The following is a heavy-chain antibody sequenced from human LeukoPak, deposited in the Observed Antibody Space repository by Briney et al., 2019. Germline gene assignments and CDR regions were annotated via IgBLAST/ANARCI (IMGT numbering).Heavy chain of an antibody. CDR3: IGVAAPIWFDP. D-gene: IGHD2-15*01. J-gene: IGHJ5*02. V-gene: IGHV3-30*03. CDR1: GFTFSGYG. Sequence: PGGSLRLSCAASGFTFSGYGMHWVRQAPGKGLEWVAGISFDGSKTYYADSLKGRFTISRDNSKNTLYLQMNSLRTEDTAVYYCIGVAAPIWFDPWGQGTLVTVSS. CDR2: ISFDGSKT.